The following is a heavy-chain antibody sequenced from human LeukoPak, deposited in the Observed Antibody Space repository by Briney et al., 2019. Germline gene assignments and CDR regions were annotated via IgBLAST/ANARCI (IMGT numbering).Heavy chain of an antibody. J-gene: IGHJ3*02. CDR3: ARVVYCSGGSCHIFAFDI. CDR1: GFTFSSYS. D-gene: IGHD2-15*01. CDR2: ISTSSSTI. Sequence: PGGSLRLSCAASGFTFSSYSVNWVRQAPGKGLEWVSYISTSSSTIYYADSVKGRFTISRDNAKHSLYLQVNSLRAEDTAVYYCARVVYCSGGSCHIFAFDIWGQGTMVTVSS. V-gene: IGHV3-48*04.